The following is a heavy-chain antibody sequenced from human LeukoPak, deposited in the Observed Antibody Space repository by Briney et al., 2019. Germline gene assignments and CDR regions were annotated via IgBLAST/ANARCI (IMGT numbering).Heavy chain of an antibody. Sequence: GESLKISCKGSGYSFTSYWIGWVRQMPGKGLGWMGIIYPGDSDTRYSPSFQGQVTISADKSISTAYLQWSSLKASDTAMYYCARQTAGRTRYYYYYMDVWGKGTTVTVSS. CDR1: GYSFTSYW. CDR3: ARQTAGRTRYYYYYMDV. V-gene: IGHV5-51*01. CDR2: IYPGDSDT. D-gene: IGHD2-21*02. J-gene: IGHJ6*03.